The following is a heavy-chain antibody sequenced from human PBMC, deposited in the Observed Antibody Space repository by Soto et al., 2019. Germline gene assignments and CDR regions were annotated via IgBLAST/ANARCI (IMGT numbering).Heavy chain of an antibody. CDR3: ARDRYYYGSGSYYISWFDP. D-gene: IGHD3-10*01. J-gene: IGHJ5*02. CDR1: YTFTTYG. CDR2: ISAYNGNT. V-gene: IGHV1-18*04. Sequence: ASVKGLLQDFWYTFTTYGVSWVRQAPGQGLEWMGWISAYNGNTNYAQKLQGRVTMTTDTSTSAAYMELRGLRSDDTAVYYCARDRYYYGSGSYYISWFDPWGQGTLVTVSS.